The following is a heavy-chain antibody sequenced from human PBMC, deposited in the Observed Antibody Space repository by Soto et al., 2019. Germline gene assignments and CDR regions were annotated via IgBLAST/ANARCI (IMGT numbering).Heavy chain of an antibody. Sequence: SETLSLTCAVSGGSISSGGYSWSWIRQPPGKGLEWTGYIYHSGNIYYNPSLKSRVTISVDRSKNQFSLKLSSVTAADTAVYYYDSSGYYPFDYWGQGTLVTVSS. CDR3: DSSGYYPFDY. V-gene: IGHV4-30-2*01. CDR1: GGSISSGGYS. CDR2: IYHSGNI. D-gene: IGHD3-22*01. J-gene: IGHJ4*02.